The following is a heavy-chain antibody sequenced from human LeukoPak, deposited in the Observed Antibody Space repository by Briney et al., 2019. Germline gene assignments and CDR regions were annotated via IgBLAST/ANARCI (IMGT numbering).Heavy chain of an antibody. V-gene: IGHV1-2*02. Sequence: ASVKVSCKASGYTFTGYYMHWVRQAPGQGLEWMGWINPNSGGTNYAQKFQGRVTMTRDTSISTAYMELRSLRSDDTAVYYCARMSGLQRLEQSYYYYYMDVWGKGTTVTVSS. CDR2: INPNSGGT. CDR3: ARMSGLQRLEQSYYYYYMDV. CDR1: GYTFTGYY. J-gene: IGHJ6*03. D-gene: IGHD6-19*01.